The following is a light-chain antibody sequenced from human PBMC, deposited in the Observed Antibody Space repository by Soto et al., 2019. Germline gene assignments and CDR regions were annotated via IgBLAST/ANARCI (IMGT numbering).Light chain of an antibody. V-gene: IGKV1-12*01. J-gene: IGKJ4*01. Sequence: DIQMTQSPPYVAASVGDRVTISCRTSQDACSWLSWFHQKPGGAPNLLIFHTARKKSGVPPRVAARGSAKEVTLTLSSLQPADFGTYYCQHADGLRALTFGGGTAVEI. CDR3: QHADGLRALT. CDR2: HTA. CDR1: QDACSW.